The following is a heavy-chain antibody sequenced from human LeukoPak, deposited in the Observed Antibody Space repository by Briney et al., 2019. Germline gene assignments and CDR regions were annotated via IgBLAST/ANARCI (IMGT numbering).Heavy chain of an antibody. CDR2: IYPGDSDT. J-gene: IGHJ6*02. V-gene: IGHV5-51*01. CDR3: AKTSGANYYYYYMDV. CDR1: GYSFTSYW. Sequence: RGESLKISCKGSGYSFTSYWIGWVRQMPGKGLEWMGIIYPGDSDTRYGPSFQGQVTISADKSISTAYLQWNSLKASDTAMYYCAKTSGANYYYYYMDVWGQGTTVTVSS.